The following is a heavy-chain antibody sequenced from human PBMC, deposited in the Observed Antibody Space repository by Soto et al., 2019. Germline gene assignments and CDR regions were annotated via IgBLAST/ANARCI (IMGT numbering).Heavy chain of an antibody. J-gene: IGHJ4*02. D-gene: IGHD3-3*01. CDR1: GGTFSSYA. CDR2: IIPIFGTA. CDR3: ARAPRGITIFGEPASSTGFDY. Sequence: QVQLVQSGAEVKKPGSSVKVSCKASGGTFSSYAISWVRQAPGQGLEWMGGIIPIFGTAHYAQKFQGRVTITADESTSTAYMELSSLRSEDTAVYYCARAPRGITIFGEPASSTGFDYCGEGTLITVSS. V-gene: IGHV1-69*01.